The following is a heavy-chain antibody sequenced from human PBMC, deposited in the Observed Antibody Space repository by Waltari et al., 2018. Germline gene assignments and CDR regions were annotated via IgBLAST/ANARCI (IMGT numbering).Heavy chain of an antibody. CDR1: GFTFSSYG. Sequence: QVQLVESGGGVVQPGGSLRLSWAASGFTFSSYGMHWVRQAPGKGLEWVAFIRYDGSNKYYVDSVKGRFTISRDNAKNSLYLQMNSLRAEDTAVYYCARGARYYYGSGSYDGVYWGQGTLVTVSS. CDR3: ARGARYYYGSGSYDGVY. D-gene: IGHD3-10*01. J-gene: IGHJ4*02. V-gene: IGHV3-30*02. CDR2: IRYDGSNK.